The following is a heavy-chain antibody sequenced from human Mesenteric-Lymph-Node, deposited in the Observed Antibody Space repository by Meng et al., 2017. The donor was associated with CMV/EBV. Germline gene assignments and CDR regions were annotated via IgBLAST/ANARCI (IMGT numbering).Heavy chain of an antibody. J-gene: IGHJ6*02. D-gene: IGHD6-6*01. CDR3: ARAVIDTRRGNYYGMDV. CDR1: GGNFNSHA. CDR2: IIPILGIA. V-gene: IGHV1-69*10. Sequence: SVKVSCKASGGNFNSHATSWVRQAPGQGLEWMGGIIPILGIANYAQKFQGRVTITADKSTSTAYMELSSLRSEDTAVYYCARAVIDTRRGNYYGMDVWGQGTTVTVSS.